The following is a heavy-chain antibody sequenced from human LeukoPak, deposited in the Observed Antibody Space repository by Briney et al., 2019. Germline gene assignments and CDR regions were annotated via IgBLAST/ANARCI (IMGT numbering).Heavy chain of an antibody. CDR1: GGTFSSYA. CDR2: IIPIFGTA. Sequence: SVKVSCKASGGTFSSYAISWVRQAPGQGLEWMGGIIPIFGTANYAQKFQGRVTITADESTSTAYMELSSLRSEDTAVYYCARDNIVVVPAADSGYYYYGMDVWGQGTTVTVSS. D-gene: IGHD2-2*01. J-gene: IGHJ6*02. CDR3: ARDNIVVVPAADSGYYYYGMDV. V-gene: IGHV1-69*13.